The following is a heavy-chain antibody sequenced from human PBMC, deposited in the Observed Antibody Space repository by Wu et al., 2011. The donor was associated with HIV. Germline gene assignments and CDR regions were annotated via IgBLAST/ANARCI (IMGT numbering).Heavy chain of an antibody. Sequence: QVQLEQSGSEMKKPGSSVKVSCKASGGNFDTDVIIWVRQAPGQGLEWMGGITPIFPTPNHAQKFQGYAQKFQGRVTITADKSTSTAYMELSSLKSDDTAVYYCARATPRSGALWSGQAGFRYYMDVWGKGTTVTVSS. CDR3: ARATPRSGALWSGQAGFRYYMDV. CDR2: ITPIFPTP. J-gene: IGHJ6*03. V-gene: IGHV1-69*14. D-gene: IGHD3-3*01. CDR1: GGNFDTDV.